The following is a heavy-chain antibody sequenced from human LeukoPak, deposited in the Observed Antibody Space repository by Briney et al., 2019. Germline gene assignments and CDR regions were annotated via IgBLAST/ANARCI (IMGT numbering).Heavy chain of an antibody. Sequence: ASVKVSCKASGYTFTGYYMHWVRQAPGQGLEWMGWINPNSGGTNYAQKFQGRVTMTRDTSISTAYMELSRLRSDDTAVYYCARESLFMITFGGVYELWGQGTLVTVSS. CDR1: GYTFTGYY. J-gene: IGHJ4*02. CDR3: ARESLFMITFGGVYEL. V-gene: IGHV1-2*02. D-gene: IGHD3-16*01. CDR2: INPNSGGT.